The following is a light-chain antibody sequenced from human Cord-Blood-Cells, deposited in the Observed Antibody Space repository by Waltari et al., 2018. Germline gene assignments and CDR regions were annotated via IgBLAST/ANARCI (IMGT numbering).Light chain of an antibody. Sequence: DIQMTQSPSPLSASVGDRVTITCRASQSISSWLAWYQQKPGKDPKLLIYKASSLESGVPSRFSGSGSRTEFTLTISSLQPDDFATYYCQQYNSYSTFGQGTKVEIK. J-gene: IGKJ1*01. CDR2: KAS. V-gene: IGKV1-5*03. CDR3: QQYNSYST. CDR1: QSISSW.